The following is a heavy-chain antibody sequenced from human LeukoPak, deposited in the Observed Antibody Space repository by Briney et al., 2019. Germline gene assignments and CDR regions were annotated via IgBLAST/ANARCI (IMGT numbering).Heavy chain of an antibody. Sequence: GGSLRLSCAASGFTFSSYAKSWVRQAPGKGLEWVSAISGSGGSTYYADSVKGRFTISRDNSKNTLYLQMNSLRAEDTAVYYCAKGHLLRYFDWLPYFDYWGQGTLVTVSS. CDR3: AKGHLLRYFDWLPYFDY. D-gene: IGHD3-9*01. CDR2: ISGSGGST. J-gene: IGHJ4*02. CDR1: GFTFSSYA. V-gene: IGHV3-23*01.